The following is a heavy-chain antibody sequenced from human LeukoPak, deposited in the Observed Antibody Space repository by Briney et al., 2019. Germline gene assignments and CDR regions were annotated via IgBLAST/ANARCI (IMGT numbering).Heavy chain of an antibody. CDR1: GYTFTAEF. Sequence: GASLKGSCKTSGYTFTAEFVHWLRQAPGQGLEWMGGIEPKSGDPVYGQKFRGRVTVTRDTSVSTAYMDLTRLTSDDTAVYYCAIENYYDGSGFSKAFDYWGQGTLVTVSS. CDR2: IEPKSGDP. CDR3: AIENYYDGSGFSKAFDY. V-gene: IGHV1-2*02. J-gene: IGHJ4*02. D-gene: IGHD3-22*01.